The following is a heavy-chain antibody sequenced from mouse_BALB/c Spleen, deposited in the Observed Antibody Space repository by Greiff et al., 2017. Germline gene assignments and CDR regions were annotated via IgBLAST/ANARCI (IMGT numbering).Heavy chain of an antibody. CDR2: ILPGSGST. J-gene: IGHJ3*01. V-gene: IGHV1-9*01. Sequence: VQLQQSGAELMKPGASVKISCKATGYTFSSYWIEWVKQRPGHGLEWIGEILPGSGSTNYNEKFKGKATFTADTSSNTAYMQLSSLTSEDSAVYYCARGGGSFAYWGQGTLVTVSA. D-gene: IGHD1-1*02. CDR3: ARGGGSFAY. CDR1: GYTFSSYW.